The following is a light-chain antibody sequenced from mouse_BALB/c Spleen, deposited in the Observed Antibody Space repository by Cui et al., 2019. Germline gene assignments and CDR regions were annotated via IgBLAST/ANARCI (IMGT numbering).Light chain of an antibody. Sequence: DIQMTQSPPSLSVSVAETVTITCRASENIYSNLAWYQQKQGKSPQLLVYAATNLADGVPSRFSGSGSGTQYSLKINSLQSEDFGSYYCQHFWGTPLTFGAGTKLELK. CDR1: ENIYSN. CDR2: AAT. J-gene: IGKJ5*01. V-gene: IGKV12-46*01. CDR3: QHFWGTPLT.